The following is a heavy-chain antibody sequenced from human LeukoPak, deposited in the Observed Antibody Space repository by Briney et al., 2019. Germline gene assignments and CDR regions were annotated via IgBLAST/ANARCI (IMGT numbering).Heavy chain of an antibody. CDR1: GGSISSSY. J-gene: IGHJ4*02. CDR2: IYYSGST. CDR3: ARGVEYSSSSGLGY. V-gene: IGHV4-59*01. D-gene: IGHD6-6*01. Sequence: PSETLSLTCTVSGGSISSSYWNWIWQPPGKGLEWIGYIYYSGSTNYNPSLKSRVTISVDTSKNQFSLELSSVTAADTVEYYYARGVEYSSSSGLGYWGQGTLVTVSS.